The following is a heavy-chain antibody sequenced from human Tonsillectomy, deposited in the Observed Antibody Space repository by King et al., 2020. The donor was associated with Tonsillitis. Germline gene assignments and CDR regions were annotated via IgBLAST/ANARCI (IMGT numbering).Heavy chain of an antibody. V-gene: IGHV4-39*01. J-gene: IGHJ4*02. CDR3: TRLIRTGDPSFDY. D-gene: IGHD7-27*01. CDR2: IYYSGST. Sequence: QLQESGPGLVKPSETLSLTCTVSGGSISSSTYYWGWIRQPPGKGLEWIGSIYYSGSTYYNPSLKSRVTISVDTSKNQFSLKLSSVTAADTAVYDCTRLIRTGDPSFDYWGQGTLVTVSS. CDR1: GGSISSSTYY.